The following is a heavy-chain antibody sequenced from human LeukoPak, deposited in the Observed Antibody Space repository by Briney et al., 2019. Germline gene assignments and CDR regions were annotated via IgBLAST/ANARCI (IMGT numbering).Heavy chain of an antibody. J-gene: IGHJ2*01. CDR3: GRDRSDGSSWYSYFDL. D-gene: IGHD6-13*01. Sequence: ASVKVSCKASGGTFSSYAISWVRQAPGQGLEWMGRIIPILGIANYAQKFQGRVTITADKSTSTAYMELSSLRSEDTAVYYCGRDRSDGSSWYSYFDLWGRGTLVTVSS. V-gene: IGHV1-69*04. CDR2: IIPILGIA. CDR1: GGTFSSYA.